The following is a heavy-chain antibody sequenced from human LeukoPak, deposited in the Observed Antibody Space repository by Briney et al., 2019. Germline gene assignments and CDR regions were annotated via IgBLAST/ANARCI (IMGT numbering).Heavy chain of an antibody. V-gene: IGHV4-59*08. D-gene: IGHD6-19*01. CDR1: GGSISSYY. CDR2: IYYSGST. J-gene: IGHJ4*02. CDR3: ARRIAVAGAIDY. Sequence: SETLSLTCTVSGGSISSYYWSWIRQPPGKGLEWIGYIYYSGSTNYNPSLKSRVTISVDMSKNQFSLKLSSVTAADTAVYYCARRIAVAGAIDYWGQGTLVTVSS.